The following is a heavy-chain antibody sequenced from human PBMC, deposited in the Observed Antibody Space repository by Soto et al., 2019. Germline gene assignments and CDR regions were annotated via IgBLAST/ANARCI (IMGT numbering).Heavy chain of an antibody. V-gene: IGHV3-74*01. Sequence: PGGSLRLSCAASGFTSSNYWMHWVRQAPGKGLVWVSRIKSDGSSTSYADSVKGRFTISRDNAKNTLDLQMHGLRAEDMAVYYCARSVRSGSFPYYYYAMDVWGQGTTDTVSS. CDR1: GFTSSNYW. J-gene: IGHJ6*02. CDR2: IKSDGSST. CDR3: ARSVRSGSFPYYYYAMDV. D-gene: IGHD3-10*01.